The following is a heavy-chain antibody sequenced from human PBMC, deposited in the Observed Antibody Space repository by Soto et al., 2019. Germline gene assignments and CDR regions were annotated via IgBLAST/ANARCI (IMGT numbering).Heavy chain of an antibody. D-gene: IGHD4-17*01. Sequence: EVQRLESGGGLVQPGGSLRLSCAASGFTFSSYAMSWVRQAPGKGLEWVSAISGSGGSTYYADSVKDRFTISRDNAKNPLYLLSNRLRGEDTAVYYCAKSEDYDDYEEVLPYYFDYWGQGTLVAVSS. CDR3: AKSEDYDDYEEVLPYYFDY. J-gene: IGHJ4*02. CDR2: ISGSGGST. CDR1: GFTFSSYA. V-gene: IGHV3-23*01.